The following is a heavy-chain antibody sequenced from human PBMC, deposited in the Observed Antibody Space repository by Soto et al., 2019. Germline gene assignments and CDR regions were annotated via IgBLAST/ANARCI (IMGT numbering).Heavy chain of an antibody. Sequence: GGSLRLSCAASGLTLSSFAMTRARQVPGRGLEWVAVISYDGSNKYYADSVKGRFTISRDNSKNTLYLQMNSLRAEDTAVYYCARALSSGAAGTPYYYYGMDVWGQGTTVTVSS. CDR2: ISYDGSNK. D-gene: IGHD6-13*01. CDR3: ARALSSGAAGTPYYYYGMDV. V-gene: IGHV3-30-3*01. CDR1: GLTLSSFA. J-gene: IGHJ6*02.